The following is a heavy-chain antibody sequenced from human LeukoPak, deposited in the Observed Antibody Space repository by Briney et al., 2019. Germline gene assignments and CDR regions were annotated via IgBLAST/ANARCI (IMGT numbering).Heavy chain of an antibody. CDR1: GGSISSGGSY. CDR2: IYYSGST. J-gene: IGHJ5*02. Sequence: SETLSLTCIVSGGSISSGGSYWSWVRQHPGKCLEWIGYIYYSGSTYYNPSLKSRVTISVDTSKNQFSLKLSSVTAADTAVYYCARVRAAAGTWWFDPWGQGTLVTVSS. CDR3: ARVRAAAGTWWFDP. V-gene: IGHV4-31*03. D-gene: IGHD6-13*01.